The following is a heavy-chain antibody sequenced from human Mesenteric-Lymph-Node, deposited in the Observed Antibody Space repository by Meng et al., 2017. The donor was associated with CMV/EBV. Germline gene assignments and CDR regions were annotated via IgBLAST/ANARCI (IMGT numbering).Heavy chain of an antibody. CDR2: IFYNGNT. J-gene: IGHJ5*02. CDR3: ARDELTLIGAAGLGYFRLDP. Sequence: SETLSLTCNVSGGSVRTSDYYWGWIRQPPGKGLEWIASIFYNGNTFYNPSLKSRVTMSIDTSKNQFSLKLHSVTAADTAIYFCARDELTLIGAAGLGYFRLDPWGQGTLVTVSS. CDR1: GGSVRTSDYY. V-gene: IGHV4-39*07. D-gene: IGHD2-15*01.